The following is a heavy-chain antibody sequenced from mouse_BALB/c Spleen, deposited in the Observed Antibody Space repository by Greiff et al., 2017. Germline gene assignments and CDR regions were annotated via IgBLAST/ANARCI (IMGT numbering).Heavy chain of an antibody. CDR2: IDPANGNT. Sequence: EVQLQQSGAELVKPGASVKLSCTASGFNIKDTYMHWVKQRPEPGLEWIGRIDPANGNTKYDPKFQGKATITADTSSNTAYLQLSSLTSEDTAVYYCARAYGSSYGWYFDVWGAGTTVTVSA. J-gene: IGHJ1*01. D-gene: IGHD1-1*01. CDR3: ARAYGSSYGWYFDV. CDR1: GFNIKDTY. V-gene: IGHV14-3*02.